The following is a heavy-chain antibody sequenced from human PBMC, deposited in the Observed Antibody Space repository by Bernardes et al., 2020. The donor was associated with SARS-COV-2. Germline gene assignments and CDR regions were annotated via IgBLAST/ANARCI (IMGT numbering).Heavy chain of an antibody. CDR3: AKDYCGGDCDFFDY. CDR1: GFTLDTFA. Sequence: GRSLRLSCAASGFTLDTFAMSCVRQVPGKGLEWVSGVSGSGDTYYADSVKGRFTISRDNSKNILFLQMNDLRAEDTAVYYCAKDYCGGDCDFFDYWGQGTLVTVSA. V-gene: IGHV3-23*01. D-gene: IGHD2-21*02. J-gene: IGHJ4*02. CDR2: VSGSGDT.